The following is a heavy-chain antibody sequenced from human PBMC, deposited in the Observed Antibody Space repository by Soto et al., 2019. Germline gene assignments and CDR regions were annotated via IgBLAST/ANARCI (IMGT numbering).Heavy chain of an antibody. D-gene: IGHD4-4*01. CDR2: VHTNSRGT. Sequence: QVHLVQSGAEVKQPGASVKVSCKASGYTFSVYHMHWVRQAPGQGLEWMGWVHTNSRGTNYAQSFQGRGTMTRDTTSNTATMELSRLTSADAAVYSWAKELQTGMDVWRQATTVTVSS. J-gene: IGHJ6*02. V-gene: IGHV1-2*02. CDR3: AKELQTGMDV. CDR1: GYTFSVYH.